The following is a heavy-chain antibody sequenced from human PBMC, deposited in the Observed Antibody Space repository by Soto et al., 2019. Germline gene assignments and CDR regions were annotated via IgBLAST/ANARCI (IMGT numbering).Heavy chain of an antibody. CDR1: GFSLSTSGLG. Sequence: QITLKESGPTLVKPTQTLTLTCTFSGFSLSTSGLGVGWIRQPPGKALEWLALIYWDDDKRYSPSLKSRLTITXDXSXHXXVLRMTNMDPVDTATYYCAHRDLITFGGLIAAFDYWGQGTLVTVSS. CDR2: IYWDDDK. V-gene: IGHV2-5*02. CDR3: AHRDLITFGGLIAAFDY. D-gene: IGHD3-16*02. J-gene: IGHJ4*02.